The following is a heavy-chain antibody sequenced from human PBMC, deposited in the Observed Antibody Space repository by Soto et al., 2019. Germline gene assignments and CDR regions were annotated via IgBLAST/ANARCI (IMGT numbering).Heavy chain of an antibody. Sequence: GGSLRLSCAASGFTFSNAWMSWVRQAPGKGLEWVGRIKSKTDGGTTDYAAPVKGRFTIPRDDSKNTLYLQINSLKTEDTAVYYCTTDRIEDIVVVVAANPFYYWGQGTLVTVSS. J-gene: IGHJ4*02. V-gene: IGHV3-15*01. D-gene: IGHD2-15*01. CDR3: TTDRIEDIVVVVAANPFYY. CDR2: IKSKTDGGTT. CDR1: GFTFSNAW.